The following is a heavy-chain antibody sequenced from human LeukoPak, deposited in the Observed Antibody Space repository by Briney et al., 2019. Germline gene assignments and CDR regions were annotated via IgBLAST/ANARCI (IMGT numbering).Heavy chain of an antibody. CDR2: INPNSGGT. D-gene: IGHD2-2*01. J-gene: IGHJ5*02. CDR3: ARDMGYCSSTSCQNWFDP. V-gene: IGHV1-2*02. Sequence: ASVKVSCKASGYTFTGCYMHWVRQAPGQGLEWMGWINPNSGGTNYAQKFQGRVTMTRDTSISTAYMELSRLRSDDTAVYYCARDMGYCSSTSCQNWFDPWGQGTLVTVSS. CDR1: GYTFTGCY.